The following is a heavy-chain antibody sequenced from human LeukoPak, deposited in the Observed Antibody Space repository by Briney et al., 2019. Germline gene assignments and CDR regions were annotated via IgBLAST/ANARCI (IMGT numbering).Heavy chain of an antibody. CDR1: GGSFSGYY. J-gene: IGHJ6*03. D-gene: IGHD3-9*01. CDR2: INHSGST. CDR3: ARESPRRYDILTGYSRSYYMDV. V-gene: IGHV4-34*01. Sequence: PSETLSLTCAVYGGSFSGYYLSWIRQPPGKGLEWIGEINHSGSTNYNPSLKSRVTISVDTSKNQCSLKLSSVTAADTAVYYCARESPRRYDILTGYSRSYYMDVWGKGTTVTVSS.